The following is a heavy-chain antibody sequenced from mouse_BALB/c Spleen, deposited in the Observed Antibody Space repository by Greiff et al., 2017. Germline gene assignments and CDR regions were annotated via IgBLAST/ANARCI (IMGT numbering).Heavy chain of an antibody. CDR1: GYSFTSYY. D-gene: IGHD2-12*01. CDR3: ARLRRRTNYFDY. J-gene: IGHJ2*01. V-gene: IGHV1S135*01. CDR2: IDPFNGGT. Sequence: QLQESGPELMKPGASVKISCKASGYSFTSYYMHWVKQSHGKSLEWIGYIDPFNGGTSYNQKFKGKATLTVDKSSSTAYMHLSSLTSEDSAVYYCARLRRRTNYFDYWGQGTTHTVSS.